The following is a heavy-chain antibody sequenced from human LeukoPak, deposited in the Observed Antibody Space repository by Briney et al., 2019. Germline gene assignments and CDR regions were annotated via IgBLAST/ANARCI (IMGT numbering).Heavy chain of an antibody. J-gene: IGHJ4*02. D-gene: IGHD6-19*01. CDR3: ARRDNSGWNYFDY. CDR2: IYYSGST. CDR1: GGSISSYY. V-gene: IGHV4-59*08. Sequence: SETLSLTCTVSGGSISSYYWSWVRQPPGKGLEWIGYIYYSGSTNYNPSLKSRVTISVDTSKNQFSLKLSSVTAADTAVYYCARRDNSGWNYFDYWGQGTLVTVSS.